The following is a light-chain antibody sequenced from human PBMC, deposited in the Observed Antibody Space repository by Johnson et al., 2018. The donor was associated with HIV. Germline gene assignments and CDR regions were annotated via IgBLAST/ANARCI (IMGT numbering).Light chain of an antibody. V-gene: IGLV1-51*01. CDR2: DNN. CDR1: SSNIGNNY. CDR3: GTWDSSLSAGGV. J-gene: IGLJ1*01. Sequence: QSVLTQPPSVSAAPGQKVTISCSGSSSNIGNNYVSWYQQLPGTAPKLLIYDNNKRPSGIPDRFPGSKSGTSATLGITGLQTGDEADYYCGTWDSSLSAGGVFGTGTKVTVI.